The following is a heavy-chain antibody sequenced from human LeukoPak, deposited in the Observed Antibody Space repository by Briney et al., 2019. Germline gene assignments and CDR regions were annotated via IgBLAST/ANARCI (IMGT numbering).Heavy chain of an antibody. CDR1: GFTFSSYA. D-gene: IGHD6-13*01. Sequence: PGGSLRLSCAASGFTFSSYAMSWVRQAPGKGLEWVSAISGSGGSTYYADSVKGRFTTSRDNSKNTLYLQMNSLRAEDTAVYYCAKTQIESPIAAAGKGFQHWGQGTLVTVSS. CDR2: ISGSGGST. J-gene: IGHJ1*01. CDR3: AKTQIESPIAAAGKGFQH. V-gene: IGHV3-23*01.